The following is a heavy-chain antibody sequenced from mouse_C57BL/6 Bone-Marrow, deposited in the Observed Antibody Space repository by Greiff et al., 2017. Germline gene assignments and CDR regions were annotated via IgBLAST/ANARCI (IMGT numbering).Heavy chain of an antibody. J-gene: IGHJ4*01. V-gene: IGHV1-82*01. CDR3: ARWDSSGYYYAMDY. Sequence: QVTLKVSGPELVKPGASVKISCKASGYAFSSSWMNWVKQRPGKGLEWIGRIYPGDGDTNYNGKFKGKATLTADKSSSTAYMQLSSLTSEDSAVYFCARWDSSGYYYAMDYWGQGTSVTVSS. CDR2: IYPGDGDT. D-gene: IGHD3-2*02. CDR1: GYAFSSSW.